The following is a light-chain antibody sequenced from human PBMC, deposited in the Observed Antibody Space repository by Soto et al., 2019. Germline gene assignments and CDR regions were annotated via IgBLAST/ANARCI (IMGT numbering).Light chain of an antibody. V-gene: IGKV1-5*01. CDR1: QSLNNE. CDR2: DAS. J-gene: IGKJ5*01. CDR3: QQYHRSSIT. Sequence: DIQMTQSPSTLSASVGDRVTITCLASQSLNNELAWYQQKPGKAPNLLMYDASTLERGVPSRFSGTGSGTEFTLTISSLQPDDFATYYCQQYHRSSITFGQGTRLEIK.